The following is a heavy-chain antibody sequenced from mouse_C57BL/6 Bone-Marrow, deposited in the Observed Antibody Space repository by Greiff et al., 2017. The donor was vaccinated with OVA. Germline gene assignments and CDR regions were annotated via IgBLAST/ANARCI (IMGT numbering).Heavy chain of an antibody. CDR1: EYEFPSHD. V-gene: IGHV5-2*01. D-gene: IGHD3-2*02. CDR2: INSDGGST. CDR3: ARRGSGYGDFDV. J-gene: IGHJ1*03. Sequence: EVKLMESGGGLVQPGESLKLSCESNEYEFPSHDMSWVRKTPEKRLELVADINSDGGSTYYPDTMKSRFIISRDNTKKTLYLQMSSLRSEDTALYYCARRGSGYGDFDVWGTGTTVTVSS.